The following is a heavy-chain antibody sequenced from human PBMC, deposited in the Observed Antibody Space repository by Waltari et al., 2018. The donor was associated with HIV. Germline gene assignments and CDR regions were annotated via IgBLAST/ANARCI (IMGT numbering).Heavy chain of an antibody. CDR2: INPILGTP. D-gene: IGHD6-19*01. Sequence: QVQLVQSGAEVKKPGSSVKVSCKASGDTFSRYGINWVRQAPGQGLEWIGGINPILGTPIDAQMVQDRVTITADESTTTAYMDLRSLRSEDTAVYYCVREGRSSTAWYYCDFWGQGTLVTVSS. V-gene: IGHV1-69*11. CDR3: VREGRSSTAWYYCDF. CDR1: GDTFSRYG. J-gene: IGHJ4*02.